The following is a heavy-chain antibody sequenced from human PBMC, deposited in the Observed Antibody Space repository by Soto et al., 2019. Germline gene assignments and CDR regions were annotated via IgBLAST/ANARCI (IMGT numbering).Heavy chain of an antibody. Sequence: QVQLVQSGAEVKKPGSSVKVSCKASGGTFSSYTISWVRQAPGQGLEWMGRIIPILGIANYAQKFQGRVTIXXDXSKXTAYMELSSLRSEDTAVYYCATSSMVRGVADWFDPWGQGTLVTVSS. D-gene: IGHD3-10*01. J-gene: IGHJ5*02. CDR2: IIPILGIA. CDR3: ATSSMVRGVADWFDP. V-gene: IGHV1-69*02. CDR1: GGTFSSYT.